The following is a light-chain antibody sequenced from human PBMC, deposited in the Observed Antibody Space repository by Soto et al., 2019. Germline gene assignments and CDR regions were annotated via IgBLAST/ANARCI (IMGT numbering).Light chain of an antibody. J-gene: IGKJ4*01. CDR2: EAS. CDR3: QQRSI. V-gene: IGKV3-11*01. Sequence: EIVLTQSPATLSLSPGERATLSCRASQSVSSYLAWYQQKPGQAPRLLIYEASNRATGIPARFSGSGSGTDFTLTISSLEPEDFAVYYCQQRSIFGG. CDR1: QSVSSY.